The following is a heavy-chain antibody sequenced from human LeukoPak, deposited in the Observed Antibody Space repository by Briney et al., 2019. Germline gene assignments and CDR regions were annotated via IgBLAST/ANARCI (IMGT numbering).Heavy chain of an antibody. J-gene: IGHJ6*02. CDR2: IIPILGIA. Sequence: SVKVSCKASGGTFSSYAISWVRQAPGQGLEWMGRIIPILGIANYAQKFQGRVTITADKSASTAYMELSSLRSEDTAVYYCARQTPPYGMDVWGQGTTVTVSS. V-gene: IGHV1-69*04. CDR3: ARQTPPYGMDV. CDR1: GGTFSSYA.